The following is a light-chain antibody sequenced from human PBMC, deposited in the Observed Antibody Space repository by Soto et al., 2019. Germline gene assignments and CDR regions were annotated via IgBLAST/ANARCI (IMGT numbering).Light chain of an antibody. CDR2: EVS. CDR1: SSNVGKKF. CDR3: SSYAGSNNVV. J-gene: IGLJ2*01. V-gene: IGLV2-8*01. Sequence: QSVLTQPPSVSAAPGQKVSISCSGSSSNVGKKFVSWYQHVPGKAPKLMIYEVSKRPSGVPDRFSGSKSGNTASLTVSGLQAEDEADYYCSSYAGSNNVVFGGGTKLTVL.